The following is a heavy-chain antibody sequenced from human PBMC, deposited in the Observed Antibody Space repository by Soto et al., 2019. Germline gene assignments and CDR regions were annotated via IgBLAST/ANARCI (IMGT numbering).Heavy chain of an antibody. D-gene: IGHD5-18*01. CDR1: GGTFSSYA. CDR2: IIPIFGTA. Sequence: GASVKASCKASGGTFSSYAISWVRQAPGQGLEWMGGIIPIFGTANYAQKFQGRVTITADESTSTAYMELSSLGSEDTAVCYCARDNRDTAMVSRFYYYGMDVWGQGTTVTVSS. CDR3: ARDNRDTAMVSRFYYYGMDV. J-gene: IGHJ6*02. V-gene: IGHV1-69*13.